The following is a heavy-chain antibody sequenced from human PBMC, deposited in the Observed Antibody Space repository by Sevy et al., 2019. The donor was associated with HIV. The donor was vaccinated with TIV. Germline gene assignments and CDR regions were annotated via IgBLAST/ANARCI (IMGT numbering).Heavy chain of an antibody. CDR1: GYSISSGYY. V-gene: IGHV4-38-2*01. J-gene: IGHJ4*02. Sequence: SETLSLTCAVSGYSISSGYYWGWIRQPPGKGLEWIGSIYHSGSTYYNPSLKSRVTISVDTSKNQFSLKLSSVTAADTAVYYCAINYYYDSSGYYHHFDYWGQGTLVTVSS. D-gene: IGHD3-22*01. CDR2: IYHSGST. CDR3: AINYYYDSSGYYHHFDY.